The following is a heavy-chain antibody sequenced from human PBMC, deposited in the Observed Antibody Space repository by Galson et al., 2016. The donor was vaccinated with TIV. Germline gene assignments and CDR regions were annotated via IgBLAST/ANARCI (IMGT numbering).Heavy chain of an antibody. J-gene: IGHJ5*02. V-gene: IGHV3-11*05. CDR2: ISSTGFLT. CDR1: GFTFSDYY. CDR3: ARGSPDL. Sequence: SLRLSCAVSGFTFSDYYMVWVRQAPGKGLQWVSYISSTGFLTNYADSVKGRFTVSRDNAKDSVFLQMNSLTAEDTAVYYCARGSPDLWGQGTLVTVSS.